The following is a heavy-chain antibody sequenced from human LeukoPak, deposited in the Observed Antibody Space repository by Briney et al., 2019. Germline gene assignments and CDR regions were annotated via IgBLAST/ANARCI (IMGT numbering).Heavy chain of an antibody. J-gene: IGHJ6*03. D-gene: IGHD2/OR15-2a*01. V-gene: IGHV1-46*01. Sequence: ASVKVSCKASGYTFTSYYIHWVRQAPGQGLEWMGIIKPSGGSTSYAQKFQGRVTMTRDMSTSTVYMELSSLRSEDTAVYYCARNVVAYYYMDVWGKGTTVTVSS. CDR1: GYTFTSYY. CDR2: IKPSGGST. CDR3: ARNVVAYYYMDV.